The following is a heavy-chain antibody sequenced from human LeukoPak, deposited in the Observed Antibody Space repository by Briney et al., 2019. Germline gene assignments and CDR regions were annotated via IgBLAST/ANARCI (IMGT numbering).Heavy chain of an antibody. CDR3: AIRYRALYDILTRSYFDH. CDR2: IYPGDSDT. Sequence: GAALQISFKGSGCSFTSYWIGWVRRMPGKGREWMGIIYPGDSDTRYSPSFQGQVTISADQSISPPYLHSSSPKASATAMYYCAIRYRALYDILTRSYFDHRRQGPLLPLSS. J-gene: IGHJ4*02. V-gene: IGHV5-51*01. D-gene: IGHD3-9*01. CDR1: GCSFTSYW.